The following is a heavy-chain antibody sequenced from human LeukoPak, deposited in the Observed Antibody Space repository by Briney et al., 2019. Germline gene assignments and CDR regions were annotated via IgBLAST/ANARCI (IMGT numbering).Heavy chain of an antibody. V-gene: IGHV3-74*01. J-gene: IGHJ5*02. Sequence: PGGSLRLSCAASGFTFSSYWMHWVRQAPGKWLVWVSRTDTDGSSTNYADSVKGRFTVSRDNAKNTLSLQMNSLRAEDTAVYYCARGYYYDTTKLDLWGQGTLVTVSS. CDR1: GFTFSSYW. CDR2: TDTDGSST. CDR3: ARGYYYDTTKLDL. D-gene: IGHD3-22*01.